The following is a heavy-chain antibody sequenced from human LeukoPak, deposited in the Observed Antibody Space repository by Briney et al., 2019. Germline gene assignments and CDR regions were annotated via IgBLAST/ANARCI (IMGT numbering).Heavy chain of an antibody. D-gene: IGHD6-19*01. CDR2: IYYSGSS. CDR3: ARPGSGWRDY. Sequence: SETLSLTCTVPGGSISSSSYYCGWIRQPPGKGLECIGRIYYSGSSYYNPSLQSRVTISVDTSKSQFSLKLSSVTAADTAVYYCARPGSGWRDYWGQGTLVTVSS. CDR1: GGSISSSSYY. J-gene: IGHJ4*02. V-gene: IGHV4-39*01.